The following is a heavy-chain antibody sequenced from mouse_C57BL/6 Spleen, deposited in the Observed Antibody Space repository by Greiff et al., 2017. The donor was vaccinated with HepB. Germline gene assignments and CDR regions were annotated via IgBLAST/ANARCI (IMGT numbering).Heavy chain of an antibody. CDR3: TNSKAIDY. CDR1: GYTFTDYE. J-gene: IGHJ4*01. Sequence: VQLQQSGAELVRPGASVTLSCKASGYTFTDYEMHWVKQTPVHGLEWIGAIDPETGGTAYNQKFKGKAILTADKSSSTAYMELRSLTSDDSAVYYCTNSKAIDYWGQGTSVTVSS. V-gene: IGHV1-15*01. CDR2: IDPETGGT. D-gene: IGHD2-5*01.